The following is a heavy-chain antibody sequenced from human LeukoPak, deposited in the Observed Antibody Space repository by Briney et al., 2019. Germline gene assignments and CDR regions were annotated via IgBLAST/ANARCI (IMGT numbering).Heavy chain of an antibody. J-gene: IGHJ4*02. CDR2: IIPIFGTT. V-gene: IGHV1-69*13. D-gene: IGHD6-13*01. Sequence: GASVKVSCKASGYTFTSNYIHWVRQAPGQGLEWMGGIIPIFGTTNYAQKFQGRVTITADESTGTAYMELSSLRSEDTAVYYCATGSPTAAFDYWGQGTLVTVSS. CDR1: GYTFTSNY. CDR3: ATGSPTAAFDY.